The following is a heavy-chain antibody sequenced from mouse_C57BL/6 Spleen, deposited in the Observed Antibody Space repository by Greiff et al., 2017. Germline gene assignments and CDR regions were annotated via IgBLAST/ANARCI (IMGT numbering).Heavy chain of an antibody. V-gene: IGHV1-82*01. CDR3: ARSGTYYFGY. J-gene: IGHJ2*01. CDR1: GYAFSSSW. Sequence: VQLVESGPELVKPGASVKISCKASGYAFSSSWMNWVKQRPGKGLEWIGRIYPGDGDTNYNGKFKGQATLTADKSSSTAYMQLSRLTSEDSAVYFCARSGTYYFGYWGQGTTLTDSS. CDR2: IYPGDGDT. D-gene: IGHD3-1*01.